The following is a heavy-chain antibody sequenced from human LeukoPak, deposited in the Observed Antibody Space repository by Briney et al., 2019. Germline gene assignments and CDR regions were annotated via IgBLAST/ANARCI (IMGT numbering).Heavy chain of an antibody. CDR3: ARVGATLEFDP. CDR1: GYTFTSYG. Sequence: ASVKVSCKASGYTFTSYGISWVRQATGQGLEWMGWMNPNSGNTGYAQKFQGRVTITRNTSISTAYMELSSLRSEDTAVYYCARVGATLEFDPWGQGTLVTVSS. V-gene: IGHV1-8*03. CDR2: MNPNSGNT. J-gene: IGHJ5*02. D-gene: IGHD1-26*01.